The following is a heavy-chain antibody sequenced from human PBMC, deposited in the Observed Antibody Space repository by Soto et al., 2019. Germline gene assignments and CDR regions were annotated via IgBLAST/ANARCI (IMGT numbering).Heavy chain of an antibody. D-gene: IGHD6-13*01. CDR3: ARHHSSSWPGYDYYYYYGMDV. CDR1: GYSFTSYW. J-gene: IGHJ6*02. Sequence: GESLKISCKGSGYSFTSYWISWVRQMPGKGLERMGRIDPSDSYTRYSPSFQGQVTISADKSISTAYLQWSSLKASDTAMYYCARHHSSSWPGYDYYYYYGMDVWGQGTTVTVSS. V-gene: IGHV5-10-1*04. CDR2: IDPSDSYT.